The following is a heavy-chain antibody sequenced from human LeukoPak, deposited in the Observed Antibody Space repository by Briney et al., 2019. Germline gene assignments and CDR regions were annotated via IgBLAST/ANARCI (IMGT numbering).Heavy chain of an antibody. V-gene: IGHV4-59*01. Sequence: SETLSLTCTVSGGSISSYYWSWIRQPPGKGLEWIGYIYYSGGTNYNPSLKSRVTISVDTSKNQFSLKLSSVTAADTAVYYCARDPGWFDPWGQGTLVTVSS. CDR1: GGSISSYY. D-gene: IGHD3-10*01. J-gene: IGHJ5*02. CDR2: IYYSGGT. CDR3: ARDPGWFDP.